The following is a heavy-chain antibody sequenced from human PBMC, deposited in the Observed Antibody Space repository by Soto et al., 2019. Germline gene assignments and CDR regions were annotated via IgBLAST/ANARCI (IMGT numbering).Heavy chain of an antibody. CDR1: GGSISSSSYY. V-gene: IGHV4-39*01. Sequence: QLQLQESGPGLVKPSETLSLTCTVSGGSISSSSYYWGWIRQPPGKGLEWIGSIYYSGSTYYNPSLKRRVTISVDTSKNQFSLKLSSVTAADTAVYYSARHLFDLYYDFWSGYLHPFDYWGQGTLVTVSS. J-gene: IGHJ4*02. CDR3: ARHLFDLYYDFWSGYLHPFDY. D-gene: IGHD3-3*01. CDR2: IYYSGST.